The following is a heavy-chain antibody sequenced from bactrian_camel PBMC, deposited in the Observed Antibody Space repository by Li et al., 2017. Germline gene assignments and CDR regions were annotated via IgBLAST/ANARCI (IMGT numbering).Heavy chain of an antibody. J-gene: IGHJ4*01. D-gene: IGHD4*01. Sequence: VQLVESGGGLVQPGRSLKLSCVASGFTFSSRALYWVRQAPGKGLDWVSLINEDGGTTYYADSVKGRFTISKDNAKNTVYLQMNSLKPEDTAVYYCVSDNGYVGQGTQVTVS. CDR2: INEDGGTT. CDR1: GFTFSSRA. V-gene: IGHV3S35*01.